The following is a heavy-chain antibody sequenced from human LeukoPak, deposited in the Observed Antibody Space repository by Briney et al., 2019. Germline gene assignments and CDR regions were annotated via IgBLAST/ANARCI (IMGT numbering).Heavy chain of an antibody. Sequence: PGGSLRLSCAASGFTFSDYYMSWIRQAPGKGLEWVSYISSSGSTIYYADSVKGRFTISRNNAKNSLYLQMNSLRAEDTAVYYCARVFCSSTSCLPYYFDYWGQGTLVTVSS. D-gene: IGHD2-2*01. J-gene: IGHJ4*02. V-gene: IGHV3-11*01. CDR2: ISSSGSTI. CDR3: ARVFCSSTSCLPYYFDY. CDR1: GFTFSDYY.